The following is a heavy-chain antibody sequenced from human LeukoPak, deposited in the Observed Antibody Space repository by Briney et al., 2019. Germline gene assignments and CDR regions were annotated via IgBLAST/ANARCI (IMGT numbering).Heavy chain of an antibody. D-gene: IGHD6-19*01. CDR3: ARGNRDSSGFYFYYGIDV. CDR1: GFSFDDYA. V-gene: IGHV3-9*01. CDR2: ISWNSNNI. Sequence: GGSLRLSCAASGFSFDDYAMFWVRQAPAKGLEWVSGISWNSNNIGYAASVKGRFTISRDNAKNSLYLQMNSLRADDTALYYCARGNRDSSGFYFYYGIDVWGQGTTVTVSS. J-gene: IGHJ6*02.